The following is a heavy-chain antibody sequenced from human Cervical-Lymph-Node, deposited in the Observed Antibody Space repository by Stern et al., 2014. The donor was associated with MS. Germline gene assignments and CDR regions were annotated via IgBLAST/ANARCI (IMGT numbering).Heavy chain of an antibody. J-gene: IGHJ5*02. V-gene: IGHV3-21*01. CDR3: ARDVIYGGYVSWFDP. D-gene: IGHD5-12*01. CDR1: GFTFSSYS. CDR2: ISSSSSYI. Sequence: EVQLVESGGGLVKPGGSLRLSCAASGFTFSSYSMNWVRQAPGKGLEWVSSISSSSSYIYYADSVKGRFTISRDNAKNSLYLQMNSLRAEDTAVYYCARDVIYGGYVSWFDPWGQGTLVTVSS.